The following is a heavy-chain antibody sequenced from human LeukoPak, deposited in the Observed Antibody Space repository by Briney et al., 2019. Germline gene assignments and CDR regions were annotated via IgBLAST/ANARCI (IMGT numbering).Heavy chain of an antibody. J-gene: IGHJ4*02. CDR3: AIDPGSSWSNYFDY. D-gene: IGHD6-13*01. Sequence: GGSLRLSCAASGFTFSSYWMSWVRQAPGKGLEWVANIKQDGSEKYYVDSVKGRFTISRDNAKNSLYLQMNSLRAEDTAVYYCAIDPGSSWSNYFDYWGQGTLVTVSA. CDR1: GFTFSSYW. CDR2: IKQDGSEK. V-gene: IGHV3-7*01.